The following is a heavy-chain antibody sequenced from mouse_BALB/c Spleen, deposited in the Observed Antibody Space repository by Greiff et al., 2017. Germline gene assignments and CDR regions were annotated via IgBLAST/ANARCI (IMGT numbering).Heavy chain of an antibody. CDR3: ARTGTGAMDY. CDR2: IYPGDGDT. J-gene: IGHJ4*01. V-gene: IGHV1-87*01. D-gene: IGHD4-1*01. CDR1: GYTFTSYW. Sequence: QVQLKESGAELARPGASVKLSCKASGYTFTSYWMQWVKQRPGQGLDWIGAIYPGDGDTRYTQKFKGKATLTADKSSSTAYMQLSSLASEDSAVYYCARTGTGAMDYWGQGTTVTVAA.